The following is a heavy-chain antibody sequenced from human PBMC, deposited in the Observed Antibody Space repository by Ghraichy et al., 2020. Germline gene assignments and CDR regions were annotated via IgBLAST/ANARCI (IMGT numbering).Heavy chain of an antibody. CDR3: ARDPYYDFWSGYYSGMWDY. Sequence: LSLTCAASGFTFSSYWMHWVRQAPGKGLVWVSRINSDGSSTSYADSVKGRFTISRDNAKNTLYLQMIILRAEDTAVYYCARDPYYDFWSGYYSGMWDYWGQGTLVTVSS. CDR2: INSDGSST. V-gene: IGHV3-74*01. CDR1: GFTFSSYW. D-gene: IGHD3-3*01. J-gene: IGHJ4*02.